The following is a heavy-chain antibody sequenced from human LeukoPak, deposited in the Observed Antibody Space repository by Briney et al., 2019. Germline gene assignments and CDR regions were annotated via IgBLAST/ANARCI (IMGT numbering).Heavy chain of an antibody. Sequence: SETLSLTCTVSGGSISSYYWSWIRQPPGKGLEWIGYIYYSGSASYNPSLKSRVTILVDTSKNQFSLKLSSVTAADTAVYYCARHERDASLDHALDIWGQGTMVTVSS. CDR2: IYYSGSA. V-gene: IGHV4-59*08. CDR1: GGSISSYY. CDR3: ARHERDASLDHALDI. D-gene: IGHD5-24*01. J-gene: IGHJ3*02.